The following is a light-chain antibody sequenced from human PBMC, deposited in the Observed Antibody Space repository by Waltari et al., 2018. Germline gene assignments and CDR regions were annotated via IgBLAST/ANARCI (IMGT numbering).Light chain of an antibody. Sequence: DILLTQSPATLPVSPGERASLSCRASQSVDSHLAWYQQRPGQAPRLLIFGASTGATSTPARFRGGGSGTEFTLTINNLQSEDSAVYFCQQYSEGRTFGQGTKVEI. CDR1: QSVDSH. J-gene: IGKJ1*01. V-gene: IGKV3D-15*01. CDR2: GAS. CDR3: QQYSEGRT.